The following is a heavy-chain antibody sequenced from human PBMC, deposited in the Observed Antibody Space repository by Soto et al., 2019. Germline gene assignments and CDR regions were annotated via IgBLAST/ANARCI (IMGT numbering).Heavy chain of an antibody. V-gene: IGHV1-69*02. CDR3: AKKLGPSAFDL. J-gene: IGHJ2*01. CDR1: GGTFTDLT. Sequence: QVQLVQSGTEVKKPGSSVKVSCKASGGTFTDLTITWVRQAPGQGLEWLGRIIPVVDLTTYAQKFQGRVTITADKSTTTAYLELSGLTSEDTAVYYCAKKLGPSAFDLWGRGTLVTVSS. D-gene: IGHD1-26*01. CDR2: IIPVVDLT.